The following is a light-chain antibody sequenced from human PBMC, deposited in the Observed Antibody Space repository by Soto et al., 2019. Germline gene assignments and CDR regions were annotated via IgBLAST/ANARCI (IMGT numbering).Light chain of an antibody. CDR2: HVT. CDR1: SSDIGGYNY. J-gene: IGLJ1*01. CDR3: SSYTSSSTYV. V-gene: IGLV2-14*01. Sequence: QSALTQPASVSGSPGQSITISCTGTSSDIGGYNYVSWYQQHPGKAPKLMIYHVTNRPSEVSNRFSGSKSGNTASLTISGLRAEDEADFYCSSYTSSSTYVFGTGTQLTVL.